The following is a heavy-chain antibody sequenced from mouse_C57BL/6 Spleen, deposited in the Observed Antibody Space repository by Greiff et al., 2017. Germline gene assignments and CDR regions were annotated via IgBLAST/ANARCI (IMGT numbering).Heavy chain of an antibody. Sequence: QVQLKESGAELVRPGTSVKVSCKASGYAFTNYLIEWVKQRPGQGLEWIGVINPGSGGTNYNEKFKGKATLTADKSSSTAYMQLSSLTSEDSAVYFCAREGLRGYFDYWGQGTTLTVSS. CDR1: GYAFTNYL. J-gene: IGHJ2*01. D-gene: IGHD6-1*01. CDR2: INPGSGGT. V-gene: IGHV1-54*01. CDR3: AREGLRGYFDY.